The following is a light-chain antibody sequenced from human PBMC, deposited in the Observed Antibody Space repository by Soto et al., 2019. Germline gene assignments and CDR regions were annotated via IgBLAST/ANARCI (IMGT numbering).Light chain of an antibody. CDR3: SSYTNSSNLRI. CDR1: SSDIGGYNY. Sequence: QSALTQPASVSGSPGQSITISCTGTSSDIGGYNYVSWYQQHPGKAPKFMIYEVSNRPSGVSNRFSGSKSGNTASLTISGLQAEDEADYYCSSYTNSSNLRIFGGGTKLTVL. CDR2: EVS. V-gene: IGLV2-14*01. J-gene: IGLJ2*01.